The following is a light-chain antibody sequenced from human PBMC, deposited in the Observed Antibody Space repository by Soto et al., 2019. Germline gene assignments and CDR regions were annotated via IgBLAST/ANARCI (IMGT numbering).Light chain of an antibody. CDR2: GAY. CDR1: QSVSSN. J-gene: IGKJ1*01. Sequence: EIVMTQSPATLSVSPGARATLSCRASQSVSSNLAWYQQKPGQAPRLLIYGAYTMATGIPARFSVSGSVSEFTLTISGLQSEDVAVYYCQHYNNWTRTFGQGTKVEIK. V-gene: IGKV3-15*01. CDR3: QHYNNWTRT.